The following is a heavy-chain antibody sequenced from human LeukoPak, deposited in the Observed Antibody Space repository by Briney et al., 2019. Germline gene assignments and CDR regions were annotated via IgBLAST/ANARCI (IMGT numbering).Heavy chain of an antibody. D-gene: IGHD3-3*01. CDR3: ARAGDDDFWSGYSTGGNWFDP. J-gene: IGHJ5*02. Sequence: GGSLRLSCAASGFTFSSYSMNWVRQAPGKGLEWVSSISSSSSYIYYADSVKGRFTISRDIAKNSLYLQMNSLRAENTAVYYCARAGDDDFWSGYSTGGNWFDPWGRGTLVTVSS. CDR2: ISSSSSYI. CDR1: GFTFSSYS. V-gene: IGHV3-21*01.